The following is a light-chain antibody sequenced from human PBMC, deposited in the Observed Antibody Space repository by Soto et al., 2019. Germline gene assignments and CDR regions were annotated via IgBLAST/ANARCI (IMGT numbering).Light chain of an antibody. CDR2: DVT. Sequence: QSALTQPASVSGSPGQSITISCTGTSRDVGGYNYVSWYQQYPGKAPQLLIYDVTYRPSGVSSRFSGSKSGNMASLTISGLQAEDAAVYYCSSFTRSNSLVVFGGGTKVTVL. V-gene: IGLV2-14*03. CDR3: SSFTRSNSLVV. J-gene: IGLJ2*01. CDR1: SRDVGGYNY.